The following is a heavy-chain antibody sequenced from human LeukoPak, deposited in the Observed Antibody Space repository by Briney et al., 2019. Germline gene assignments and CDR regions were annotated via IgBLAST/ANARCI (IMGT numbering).Heavy chain of an antibody. J-gene: IGHJ4*02. Sequence: ASVTVSFKASGYTFTGYYVHWVRQAPGQGLEWMGRINPNSGGTNYAQKFQGRVTMTRDTSISTAYMELSRLRSDDTAVYYCASIGDYVWGSYRSADFDYWGQGTLVTVSS. CDR3: ASIGDYVWGSYRSADFDY. CDR1: GYTFTGYY. D-gene: IGHD3-16*02. V-gene: IGHV1-2*06. CDR2: INPNSGGT.